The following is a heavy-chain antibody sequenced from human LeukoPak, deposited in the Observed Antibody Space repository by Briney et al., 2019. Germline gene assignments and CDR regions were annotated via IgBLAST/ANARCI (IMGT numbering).Heavy chain of an antibody. V-gene: IGHV4-59*08. CDR1: GVSITTYY. CDR3: VRHEGSSGWYHY. Sequence: SETLSLTCAVSGVSITTYYWSWIRQPPGKGLEWIAYIYDSGSSSGSTNYNPSLKSRVTISVDRSKNQLFLDLNSVTAADTAVYYCVRHEGSSGWYHYWGQGTLVTVSS. CDR2: IYDSGSSSGST. J-gene: IGHJ4*02. D-gene: IGHD6-19*01.